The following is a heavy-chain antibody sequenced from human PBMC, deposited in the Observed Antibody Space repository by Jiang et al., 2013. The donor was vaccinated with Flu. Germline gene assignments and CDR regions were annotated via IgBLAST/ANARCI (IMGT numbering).Heavy chain of an antibody. Sequence: GKALEWLGIIYWDDDKRYSPSLESRLTITKDTSKNQVVLTMTNVDPVDTATYYCARRAVFDAFDIWGQGTMVTVSS. J-gene: IGHJ3*02. CDR3: ARRAVFDAFDI. CDR2: IYWDDDK. V-gene: IGHV2-5*02.